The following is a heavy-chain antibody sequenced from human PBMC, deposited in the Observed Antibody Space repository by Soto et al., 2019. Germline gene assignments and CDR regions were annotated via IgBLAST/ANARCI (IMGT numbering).Heavy chain of an antibody. Sequence: GESMKISCKGSGYSFTSYWIGWVRQMPGKGLEWKGIIYPGDSDTRYSPSFQGQVTISADKSISTAYLQWSSLKASDTAMYYCASDADYDILTGHVRGAFDIWGQGTMVTVS. V-gene: IGHV5-51*03. D-gene: IGHD3-9*01. CDR1: GYSFTSYW. J-gene: IGHJ3*02. CDR3: ASDADYDILTGHVRGAFDI. CDR2: IYPGDSDT.